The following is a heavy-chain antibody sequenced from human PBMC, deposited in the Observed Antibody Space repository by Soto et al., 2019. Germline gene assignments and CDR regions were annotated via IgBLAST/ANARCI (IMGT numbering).Heavy chain of an antibody. J-gene: IGHJ4*02. V-gene: IGHV4-59*01. CDR1: GGSISSYY. CDR3: ARPPGY. Sequence: SETLSLTCTVSGGSISSYYWSWIRQPPGKGLEWIGYIYYSGSTNYNPSLKSRVTISVDTSKNQFSLKLSSVTAADTAVYYCARPPGYWGQGTLVTVSS. CDR2: IYYSGST.